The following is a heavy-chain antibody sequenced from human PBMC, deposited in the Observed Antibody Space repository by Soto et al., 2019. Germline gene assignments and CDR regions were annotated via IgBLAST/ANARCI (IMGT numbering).Heavy chain of an antibody. D-gene: IGHD6-13*01. CDR3: ARQGGQLVLDD. J-gene: IGHJ4*02. Sequence: QVQLQESGPGLVKPSETLSLTCTVSGGSISSSSHYWGWIRQPPGKGLEWIGVIYYSGNSFYNPSLKSRATLFRDTSKNQFSLKLSSVTAADTAVYYCARQGGQLVLDDWGQGTLVTVSS. V-gene: IGHV4-39*01. CDR1: GGSISSSSHY. CDR2: IYYSGNS.